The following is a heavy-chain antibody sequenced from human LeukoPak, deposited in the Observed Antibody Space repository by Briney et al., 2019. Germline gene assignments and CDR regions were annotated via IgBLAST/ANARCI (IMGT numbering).Heavy chain of an antibody. V-gene: IGHV4-34*01. CDR1: GGSFSGYY. J-gene: IGHJ4*02. CDR3: ARQEELVVVPAAISY. CDR2: INHSGST. D-gene: IGHD2-2*02. Sequence: RLSETLSLTCAVYGGSFSGYYWSWIRQPPGKGLEWIGEINHSGSTNYNPSLKSRVTISVDTSKNQFSLKLSSVTAADTAVYYCARQEELVVVPAAISYWGQGTLVTVSS.